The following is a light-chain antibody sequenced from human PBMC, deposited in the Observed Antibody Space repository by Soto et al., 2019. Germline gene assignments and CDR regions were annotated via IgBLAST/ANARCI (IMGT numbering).Light chain of an antibody. CDR2: DAS. CDR1: QSVSSY. V-gene: IGKV3-11*01. Sequence: EIVLTQSPATLSLSPGERATLSCRTSQSVSSYLAWYQQKPGQAPRLLIYDASNRATGIPARFSGSGSGTDFTLTISSLEPEDFGVYYCQQRYNWPPLTFGGGTKVEIK. CDR3: QQRYNWPPLT. J-gene: IGKJ4*01.